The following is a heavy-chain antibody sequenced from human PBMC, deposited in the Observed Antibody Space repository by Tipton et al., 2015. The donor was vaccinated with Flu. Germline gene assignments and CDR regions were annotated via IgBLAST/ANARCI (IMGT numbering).Heavy chain of an antibody. CDR2: INPDGSVK. V-gene: IGHV3-7*01. Sequence: SLRLSCAASGFTFSSAWTSWVRQSPGKGLEWVANINPDGSVKNYLGSVKGRFALSTDNAKNLLYLHMDSLRAEDTAVYYCVRDKNEFYVFDLWAQGTLVTVSS. CDR1: GFTFSSAW. D-gene: IGHD2/OR15-2a*01. J-gene: IGHJ5*02. CDR3: VRDKNEFYVFDL.